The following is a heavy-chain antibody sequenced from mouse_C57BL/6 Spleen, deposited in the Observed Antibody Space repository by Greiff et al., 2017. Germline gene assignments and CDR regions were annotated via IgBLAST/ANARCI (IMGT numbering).Heavy chain of an antibody. V-gene: IGHV5-17*01. CDR1: GFTFSDYG. CDR2: ISSGSSTI. CDR3: ARDCYGRSEYFDV. Sequence: EVQRVESGGGLVKPGGSLKLSCAASGFTFSDYGMHWVRQAPAKGLEWVSYISSGSSTIYYADTVKGRFTISRDNAKNNRYVQMTSLRSEDTATYYCARDCYGRSEYFDVWGTGTTVTVSS. J-gene: IGHJ1*03. D-gene: IGHD1-1*01.